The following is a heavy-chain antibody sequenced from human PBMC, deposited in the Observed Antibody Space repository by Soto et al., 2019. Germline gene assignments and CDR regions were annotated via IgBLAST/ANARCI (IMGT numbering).Heavy chain of an antibody. V-gene: IGHV3-74*03. CDR3: TWWGGHSATNAFDF. J-gene: IGHJ3*01. Sequence: DVQLVESGGGSAQPGGSLTLSCEASGFSFSSHWMHWVRQAPGRGLMWVSRINSDGSDTMYADSVKGRFTISRDNAKNTVSLQRTGLRPEDTGLYYCTWWGGHSATNAFDFWARAQWSPSLQ. CDR1: GFSFSSHW. CDR2: INSDGSDT. D-gene: IGHD2-15*01.